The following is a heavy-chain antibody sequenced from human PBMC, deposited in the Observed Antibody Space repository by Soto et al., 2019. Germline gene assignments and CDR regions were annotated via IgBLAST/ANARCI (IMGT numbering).Heavy chain of an antibody. J-gene: IGHJ6*02. CDR1: GLTLRSYA. Sequence: DVQRLESGGGWVQPGGSLRLSCTASGLTLRSYAMNWVRQAPGKGLERVSGINGYGDEPRYADSVKSRLTISRDNSNNKFYLQRNSMSGEDTAIYYCATVYWTYGKHAWGQGTTVTVYS. CDR2: INGYGDEP. D-gene: IGHD1-26*01. CDR3: ATVYWTYGKHA. V-gene: IGHV3-23*01.